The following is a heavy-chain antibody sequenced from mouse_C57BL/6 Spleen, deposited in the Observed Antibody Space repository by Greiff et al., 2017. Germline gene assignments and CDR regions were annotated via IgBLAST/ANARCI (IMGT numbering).Heavy chain of an antibody. CDR1: GFNIKDDY. J-gene: IGHJ2*01. Sequence: VQLKESGAELVRPGASVKLSCTASGFNIKDDYMHWVKQRPEQGLEWIGWIDPENGDTEYASKFQGKATITADTSSNTAYLQLSSLTSEDTAVYYCTTRTVVATGDWGQGTTRTVSS. D-gene: IGHD1-1*01. V-gene: IGHV14-4*01. CDR3: TTRTVVATGD. CDR2: IDPENGDT.